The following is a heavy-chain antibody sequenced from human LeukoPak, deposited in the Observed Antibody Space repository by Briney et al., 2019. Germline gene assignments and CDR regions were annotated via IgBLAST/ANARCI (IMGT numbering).Heavy chain of an antibody. V-gene: IGHV3-23*01. Sequence: GGSLRLSCAASGFTFSTYGMRWVRQAPGKGLEWVSAISGSGGNTYYADSVKGRFTISRDNAKNSLYLQMNSLRAEDTAVYYCAPYDFPFDYWGQGTLVTVSS. J-gene: IGHJ4*02. CDR1: GFTFSTYG. D-gene: IGHD3-3*01. CDR3: APYDFPFDY. CDR2: ISGSGGNT.